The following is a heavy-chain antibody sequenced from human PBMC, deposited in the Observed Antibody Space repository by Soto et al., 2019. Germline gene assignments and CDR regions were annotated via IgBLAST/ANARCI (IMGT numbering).Heavy chain of an antibody. CDR1: GYTFTGYY. CDR3: ARANRDCSGGSCYSDYFDY. CDR2: INPNSGGT. V-gene: IGHV1-2*04. Sequence: KVSCKASGYTFTGYYMHWVRQAPGQGLEWMGWINPNSGGTNYAQKFQGWVTMTRDTSISTAYMELSRLRSDDTAVYYCARANRDCSGGSCYSDYFDYWGKGTLVTVSS. J-gene: IGHJ4*02. D-gene: IGHD2-15*01.